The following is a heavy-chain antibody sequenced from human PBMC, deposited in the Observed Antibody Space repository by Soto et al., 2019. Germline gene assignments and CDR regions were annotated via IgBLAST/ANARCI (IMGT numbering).Heavy chain of an antibody. V-gene: IGHV1-3*01. CDR3: ARDVDSSSSTPYDAFDI. J-gene: IGHJ3*02. CDR2: INAGNGNT. D-gene: IGHD6-13*01. CDR1: GYTFTSYA. Sequence: VASVKVSCKASGYTFTSYAMHWVRQAPGQRLEWMGWINAGNGNTKYSQKFQGRVTITRDTSASTAYMELSSLRSEDTAVYYCARDVDSSSSTPYDAFDIWGQGTMVTV.